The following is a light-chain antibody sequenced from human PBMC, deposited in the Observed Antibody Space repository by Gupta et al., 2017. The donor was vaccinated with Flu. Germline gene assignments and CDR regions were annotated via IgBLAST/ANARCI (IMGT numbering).Light chain of an antibody. Sequence: EIMMTQSPATLAVSPGETASLSCRASWSVSDKLAWYQQKPGQAPRLLIYGASIRATGIPARLSGSGSGTDFTLTISSLSSEDFAVYFCQQYNYWPQFTFGPGTKVDI. J-gene: IGKJ3*01. CDR2: GAS. CDR1: WSVSDK. V-gene: IGKV3-15*01. CDR3: QQYNYWPQFT.